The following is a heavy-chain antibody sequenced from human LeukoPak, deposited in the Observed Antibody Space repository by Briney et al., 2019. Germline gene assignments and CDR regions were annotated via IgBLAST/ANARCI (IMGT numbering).Heavy chain of an antibody. D-gene: IGHD3-22*01. Sequence: ASVKVSCKASGYTFTGYYMHWVRQAPGQGLEWMGWINPNSGGTNYAQKFQGRVTMTRGTSISTAYMELSRLRSDDTAVYYCARANYYDSSGYEDYWGQGTLVTVSS. CDR3: ARANYYDSSGYEDY. CDR2: INPNSGGT. J-gene: IGHJ4*02. V-gene: IGHV1-2*02. CDR1: GYTFTGYY.